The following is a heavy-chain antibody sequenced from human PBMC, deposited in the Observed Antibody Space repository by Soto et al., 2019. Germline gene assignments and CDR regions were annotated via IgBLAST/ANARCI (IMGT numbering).Heavy chain of an antibody. CDR1: GGTFSSYA. CDR2: IIPIFGTA. J-gene: IGHJ6*02. CDR3: AKPAEYDYYYYGMDV. Sequence: QVQLVQSGAEVKKPGSSVKVSCKASGGTFSSYAISWVRQAPGQGLEWMGGIIPIFGTANYAQKFQGRVTSTADESTSTGYMELRSLRSDDTAVYYCAKPAEYDYYYYGMDVWGQGTTVTVS. V-gene: IGHV1-69*12. D-gene: IGHD6-6*01.